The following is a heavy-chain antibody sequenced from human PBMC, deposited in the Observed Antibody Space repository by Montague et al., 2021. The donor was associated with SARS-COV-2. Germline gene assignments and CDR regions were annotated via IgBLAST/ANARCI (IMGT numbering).Heavy chain of an antibody. CDR1: GDSITYFY. J-gene: IGHJ4*02. V-gene: IGHV4-4*07. Sequence: SETLSLTCTVSGDSITYFYWNWIRQPAVNGLEWIGRISAGGGANYNPSLKSRVTMSMDTSKRQLSLKLNSVTAEDTAVYYCARAVVAAPPVVGYWGRRTLVTVSS. CDR2: ISAGGGA. CDR3: ARAVVAAPPVVGY. D-gene: IGHD2-15*01.